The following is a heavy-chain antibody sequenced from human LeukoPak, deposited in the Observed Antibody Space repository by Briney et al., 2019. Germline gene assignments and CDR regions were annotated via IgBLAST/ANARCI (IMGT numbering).Heavy chain of an antibody. V-gene: IGHV4-59*11. CDR1: GGSITSHY. J-gene: IGHJ1*01. CDR2: IHYSGST. CDR3: ARSSAGGS. Sequence: SETLSLTCIVSGGSITSHYWSWIRQPPGKGLEWIGYIHYSGSTNYNPSLKSRATISVDTSKTQLSLHLTSVTAADTAVSYCARSSAGGSWGQGRLVTVSS. D-gene: IGHD6-25*01.